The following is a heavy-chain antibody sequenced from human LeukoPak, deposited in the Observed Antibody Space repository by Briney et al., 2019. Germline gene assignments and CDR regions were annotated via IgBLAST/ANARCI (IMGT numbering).Heavy chain of an antibody. CDR1: GYTFTGYY. CDR3: ARDLGIVVVPAASGLDY. D-gene: IGHD2-2*01. CDR2: INPNSGGT. Sequence: ASVKVSCKASGYTFTGYYMHWVRQAPGQGLEWMGWINPNSGGTNYAQKSQGRVTMTRDTSISTAYMELSRLRSDDTAVYYCARDLGIVVVPAASGLDYWGQGTLVTVSS. V-gene: IGHV1-2*02. J-gene: IGHJ4*02.